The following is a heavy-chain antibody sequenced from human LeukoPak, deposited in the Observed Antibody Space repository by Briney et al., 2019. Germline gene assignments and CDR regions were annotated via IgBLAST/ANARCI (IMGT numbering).Heavy chain of an antibody. CDR3: ARDALYYDFWSGPSGY. J-gene: IGHJ4*02. V-gene: IGHV1-2*02. CDR2: INPNGGGT. CDR1: GYTFTGYY. Sequence: ASVKVSCKASGYTFTGYYMHWVRQAPGQGLEWMGWINPNGGGTNYAQKFQGRVTMTRDTSISTAYMELSRLRSDDTAVYYCARDALYYDFWSGPSGYWGQGTLVTVSS. D-gene: IGHD3-3*01.